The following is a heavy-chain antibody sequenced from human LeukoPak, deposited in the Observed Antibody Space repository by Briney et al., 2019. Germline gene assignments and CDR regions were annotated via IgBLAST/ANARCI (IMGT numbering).Heavy chain of an antibody. V-gene: IGHV4-34*01. Sequence: SETLSLTCAVYGGSFSGYYWSWIRQPPGKGLEWIGEINHSGSTNYNPSLKSRVTISVDTSKNQFSLKLSSVTAADTAVYYCARGPRVIVVVITTGFDYWGQGTLVTVSS. CDR3: ARGPRVIVVVITTGFDY. CDR1: GGSFSGYY. D-gene: IGHD3-22*01. J-gene: IGHJ4*02. CDR2: INHSGST.